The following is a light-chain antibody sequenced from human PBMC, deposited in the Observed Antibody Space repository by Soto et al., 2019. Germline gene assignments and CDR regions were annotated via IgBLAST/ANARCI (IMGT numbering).Light chain of an antibody. CDR3: QSYDSSLRGV. V-gene: IGLV1-40*01. Sequence: QSVLTQPPSVSGAPGPRVTISFTGSSSNIGAGFDVHWYQHLPGKAPKLLISGNSNRPSGVPDRFSGSKSGTSASLAITGLQAEDEADYYCQSYDSSLRGVFGGGTKLTVL. CDR2: GNS. CDR1: SSNIGAGFD. J-gene: IGLJ2*01.